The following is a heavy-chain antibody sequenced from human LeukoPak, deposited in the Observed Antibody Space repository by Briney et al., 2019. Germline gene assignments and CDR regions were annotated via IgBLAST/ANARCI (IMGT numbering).Heavy chain of an antibody. J-gene: IGHJ4*02. Sequence: PGGSLRLSCKASGFTFSNYWMNWVGQAPGKGLEGLANIKQDGSETYYADSVKGRFTISRDNAKNSLYLQMNSLRAEDTAVYYCARETPRRGETRDGYRWGQGTLVTVSS. CDR3: ARETPRRGETRDGYR. CDR1: GFTFSNYW. D-gene: IGHD5-24*01. V-gene: IGHV3-7*01. CDR2: IKQDGSET.